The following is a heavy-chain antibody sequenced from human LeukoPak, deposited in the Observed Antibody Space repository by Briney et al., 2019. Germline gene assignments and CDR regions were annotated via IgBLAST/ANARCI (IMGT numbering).Heavy chain of an antibody. CDR2: ITSSSNSI. J-gene: IGHJ4*02. Sequence: SGXTXSSYXXXXXRXAPGXXXEWXSXITSSSNSIYYADSVKGRFTISRDNARNSLYLQMHSLRAEDTAVYYCTRMTTYCSGDCYLFDNWGRGTLVTVSS. D-gene: IGHD2-21*02. CDR1: GXTXSSYX. CDR3: TRMTTYCSGDCYLFDN. V-gene: IGHV3-48*04.